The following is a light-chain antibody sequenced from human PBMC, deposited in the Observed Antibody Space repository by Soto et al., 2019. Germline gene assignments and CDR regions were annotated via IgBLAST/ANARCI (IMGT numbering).Light chain of an antibody. CDR3: QSYDSTLSGRV. V-gene: IGLV2-14*01. Sequence: QSALTQPASVSGSPGQSITISCTGTSSDVGGYNYVSWYQQHPGKAPKLMIYAVTDRPSGVPDRFSGSKSGTSASLAITGLQAEDEADYYCQSYDSTLSGRVFGGGTQLTVL. CDR2: AVT. J-gene: IGLJ3*02. CDR1: SSDVGGYNY.